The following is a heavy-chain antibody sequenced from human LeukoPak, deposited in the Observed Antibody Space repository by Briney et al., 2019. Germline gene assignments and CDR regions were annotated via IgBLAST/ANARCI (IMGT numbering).Heavy chain of an antibody. CDR1: GDSISSGDYY. V-gene: IGHV4-30-4*08. J-gene: IGHJ5*02. Sequence: SETPSLTCTVSGDSISSGDYYWSWIRQPPGKGLEWIGYIHYSGNTYYNPSLKSRLTISVDTSKNQFSLKLSSVTAADTAVYYCARGLTYYDFWSGKYWFDPWGQGTLVTVSS. CDR3: ARGLTYYDFWSGKYWFDP. D-gene: IGHD3-3*01. CDR2: IHYSGNT.